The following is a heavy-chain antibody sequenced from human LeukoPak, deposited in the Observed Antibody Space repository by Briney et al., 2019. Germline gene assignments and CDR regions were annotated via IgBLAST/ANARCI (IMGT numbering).Heavy chain of an antibody. CDR3: ARELGDY. D-gene: IGHD3-16*01. CDR2: IYSGGST. CDR1: GFTFSSHW. J-gene: IGHJ4*02. Sequence: GGSLRLSCAGSGFTFSSHWMHWVRQAPGKGLEWVSVIYSGGSTYYADSVKGRFTISRDNSKNTLYLQMNSLRAEDTAVYYCARELGDYWGQGTLVTVSS. V-gene: IGHV3-53*01.